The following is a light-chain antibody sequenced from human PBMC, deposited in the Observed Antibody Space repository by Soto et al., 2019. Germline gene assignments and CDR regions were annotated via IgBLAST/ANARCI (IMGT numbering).Light chain of an antibody. V-gene: IGKV3-20*01. CDR1: QPLRNNY. Sequence: IVVTQTPGTLSLSPGERATLSCRASQPLRNNYLAWYQQRPGQAPRLLIYDAASRASGIPDRFIGSGSGKDFSRTISRVEPEDFAVYYCQQYEPSPRAFGQGTKVEI. CDR2: DAA. J-gene: IGKJ1*01. CDR3: QQYEPSPRA.